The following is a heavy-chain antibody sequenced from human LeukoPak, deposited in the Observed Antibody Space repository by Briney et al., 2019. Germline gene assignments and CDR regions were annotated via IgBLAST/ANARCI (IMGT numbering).Heavy chain of an antibody. CDR2: INHSGST. CDR1: GGSISSGDHY. V-gene: IGHV4-39*07. CDR3: ARPRYGSGSYYIVY. Sequence: SETLSLTCTVSGGSISSGDHYWSWTRQPPGKGLEWIREINHSGSTNYNPSLKSRVTISVDTSKNQFSLKLSSVTAADTAVYYCARPRYGSGSYYIVYWGQGTLVTVSS. D-gene: IGHD3-10*01. J-gene: IGHJ4*02.